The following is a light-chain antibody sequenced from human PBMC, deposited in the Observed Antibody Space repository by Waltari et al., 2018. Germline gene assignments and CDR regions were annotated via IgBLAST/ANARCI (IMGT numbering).Light chain of an antibody. CDR1: QSVGRA. CDR3: QMYVRLPVT. CDR2: DTS. J-gene: IGKJ1*01. V-gene: IGKV3-20*01. Sequence: EIVLTQSPGTLALSPGERATLSCRASQSVGRALAWYQQKPGQAPRLLIYDTSTMATGIPDRFSGSGSGTDFILTISRVEPEDFAVYYCQMYVRLPVTFGQGTKVEVK.